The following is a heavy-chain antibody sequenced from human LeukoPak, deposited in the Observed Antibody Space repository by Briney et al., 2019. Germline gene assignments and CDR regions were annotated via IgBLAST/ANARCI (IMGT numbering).Heavy chain of an antibody. Sequence: SETLSLTCTVSGGSISSGGYYWSWIRQHPGKGLEWIGYIYYSGSTYYNPSLKSRVTISVDTSKNQFSLKLSSVTAADTAVYYCARGPSFWKDYWGQGTLVTVSS. CDR1: GGSISSGGYY. CDR3: ARGPSFWKDY. D-gene: IGHD3-3*01. CDR2: IYYSGST. V-gene: IGHV4-31*03. J-gene: IGHJ4*02.